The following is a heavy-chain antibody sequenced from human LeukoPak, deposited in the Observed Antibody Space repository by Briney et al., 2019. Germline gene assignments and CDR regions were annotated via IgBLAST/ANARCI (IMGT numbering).Heavy chain of an antibody. CDR2: INSDGSST. J-gene: IGHJ4*02. Sequence: GGSLRLSCAASGFTFSSYWMHWVRQAPGKGLVWVSRINSDGSSTSYADSVKGRFTISRDNAMNTLYLQMNSLRAEDTAVYYCARVGCSSTSCYALGYWGQGTLVTVSS. CDR3: ARVGCSSTSCYALGY. CDR1: GFTFSSYW. V-gene: IGHV3-74*01. D-gene: IGHD2-2*01.